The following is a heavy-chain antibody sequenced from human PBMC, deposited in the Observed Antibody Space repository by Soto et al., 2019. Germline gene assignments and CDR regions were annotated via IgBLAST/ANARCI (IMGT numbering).Heavy chain of an antibody. CDR2: ISSNGIST. J-gene: IGHJ3*01. V-gene: IGHV3-64D*06. Sequence: PGGTLRLSCSASGFALSSYAMHWVRQAPGKGLEYVSSISSNGISTYYADSVKCRFTISRDNSKNTLYIQMNSLRPDDSALYFCVKDEGFCSGGNCYSVARGGFDLWGQGTMVTVSS. D-gene: IGHD2-15*01. CDR1: GFALSSYA. CDR3: VKDEGFCSGGNCYSVARGGFDL.